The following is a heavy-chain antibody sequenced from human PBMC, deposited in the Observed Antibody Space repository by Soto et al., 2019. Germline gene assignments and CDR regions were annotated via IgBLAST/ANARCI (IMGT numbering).Heavy chain of an antibody. D-gene: IGHD3-22*01. J-gene: IGHJ3*02. V-gene: IGHV1-8*01. CDR2: MNPNSGNT. Sequence: ASVKVSCKASGYTFTSYDINWVRQATGQGLEWMGWMNPNSGNTGYAQKFQGRVTMTRNTSISTAYMELSSLRSEDTAVYYCARGNSYYYDSSDAFDIWGQGTMVTVSS. CDR1: GYTFTSYD. CDR3: ARGNSYYYDSSDAFDI.